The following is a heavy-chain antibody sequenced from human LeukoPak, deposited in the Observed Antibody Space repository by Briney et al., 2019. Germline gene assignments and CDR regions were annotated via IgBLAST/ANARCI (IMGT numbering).Heavy chain of an antibody. CDR1: GGSISSYF. CDR3: ARFSSIAAAFDY. J-gene: IGHJ4*02. CDR2: IYYSGRT. D-gene: IGHD6-13*01. Sequence: PSETLSLTCTVSGGSISSYFWSWIRQPPGKGLEWIGYIYYSGRTNNNPSLKSRVTISVDTSKNQFSLKLSSVTAADTAVYYCARFSSIAAAFDYWGLGTLVTVSS. V-gene: IGHV4-59*01.